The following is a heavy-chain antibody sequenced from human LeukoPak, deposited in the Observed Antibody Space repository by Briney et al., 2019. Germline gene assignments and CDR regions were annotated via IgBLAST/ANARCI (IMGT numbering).Heavy chain of an antibody. D-gene: IGHD5-12*01. CDR3: ARVGYSGWNLEY. Sequence: PGGSLSLSCAASGFTFRSYWMSWFRQPPGKGLEWVANINQGGSVKYYVDSVKGRFTISRDDAKNSLYVQMNSLRDEDTAVYYCARVGYSGWNLEYWGQGTLVTVSS. CDR2: INQGGSVK. J-gene: IGHJ4*02. V-gene: IGHV3-7*01. CDR1: GFTFRSYW.